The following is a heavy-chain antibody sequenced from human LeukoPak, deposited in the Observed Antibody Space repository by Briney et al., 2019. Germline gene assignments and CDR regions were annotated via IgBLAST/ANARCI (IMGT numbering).Heavy chain of an antibody. CDR3: ARSAAPLDWFDP. D-gene: IGHD2-15*01. Sequence: SETLSLTCAVYGGSFSGYYWSWIRHPPGKGLEWIGEINHSGSTNYNPSLKSRVTISVDTSKNQFSLKLSSVTAADTAVYYCARSAAPLDWFDPWGQGTLVTVSS. CDR1: GGSFSGYY. J-gene: IGHJ5*02. CDR2: INHSGST. V-gene: IGHV4-34*01.